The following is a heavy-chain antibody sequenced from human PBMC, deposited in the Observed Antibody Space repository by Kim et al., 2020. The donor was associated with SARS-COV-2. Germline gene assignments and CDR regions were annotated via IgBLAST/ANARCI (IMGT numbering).Heavy chain of an antibody. Sequence: GGSLRLSCAASGFTFSSYGMHWVRQAPGKGLEWVAVISYDGSNKYYADSVKGRFTISRDNSKNTLYLQMNSLRAEDTAVYYCARVIRWSSWYFDLWGRGTLVTVSS. CDR1: GFTFSSYG. D-gene: IGHD4-17*01. V-gene: IGHV3-33*05. CDR3: ARVIRWSSWYFDL. CDR2: ISYDGSNK. J-gene: IGHJ2*01.